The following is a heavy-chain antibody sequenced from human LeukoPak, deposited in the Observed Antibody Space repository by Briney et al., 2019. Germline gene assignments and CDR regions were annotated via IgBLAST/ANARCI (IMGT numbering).Heavy chain of an antibody. V-gene: IGHV4-59*01. J-gene: IGHJ4*02. CDR1: GGSISSYY. D-gene: IGHD2-21*02. CDR2: IYYSGST. Sequence: SETLSLTCTVSGGSISSYYWSWIRQPPGKGLEWIGYIYYSGSTNYNPSLKSRVTISVDTSKNQFSPKLSSVTAADTAVYYCARATAIIFDYWGQGTLVTVSS. CDR3: ARATAIIFDY.